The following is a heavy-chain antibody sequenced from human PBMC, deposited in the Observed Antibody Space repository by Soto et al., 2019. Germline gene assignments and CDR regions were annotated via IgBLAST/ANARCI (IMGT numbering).Heavy chain of an antibody. Sequence: SETLSLPCTVSGGSISSGGYYWSWIRQHPGKGLEWIGYIYYSGSTYYNPSLKSRVTISVDTSKNQFSLKLSSVTAADTAVYYCASLFNYDILTGTAHYFDYWGQGTLVTVSS. V-gene: IGHV4-31*03. D-gene: IGHD3-9*01. CDR2: IYYSGST. J-gene: IGHJ4*02. CDR1: GGSISSGGYY. CDR3: ASLFNYDILTGTAHYFDY.